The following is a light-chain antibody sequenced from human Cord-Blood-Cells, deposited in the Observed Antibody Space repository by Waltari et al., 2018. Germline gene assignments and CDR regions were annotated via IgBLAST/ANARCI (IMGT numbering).Light chain of an antibody. CDR1: QSVSSSY. CDR2: GAS. Sequence: EIELTQSPGTLSLSPGERATLSCRASQSVSSSYLAWYQQKPGQAPRLLIYGASSRAPGIPDRFSGSGSGTDFTLTISRLEPEDFAVYYCQQYGSLFGQGTKVEIK. CDR3: QQYGSL. J-gene: IGKJ1*01. V-gene: IGKV3-20*01.